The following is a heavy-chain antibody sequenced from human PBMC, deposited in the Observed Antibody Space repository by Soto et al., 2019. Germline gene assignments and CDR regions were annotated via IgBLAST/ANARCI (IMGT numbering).Heavy chain of an antibody. CDR3: ARIHRAGNLVGGFDY. CDR1: GFTFSNYG. J-gene: IGHJ4*02. V-gene: IGHV3-33*01. Sequence: QVQLVESGGGLVQPGRSLRLSCAASGFTFSNYGMHWVREAPGKGLEWVAVVWYDGSTEYYADSVKGRFSISRDNSKNTLYLQMNSLRVDDTAVYFCARIHRAGNLVGGFDYWGQGTLVTVSS. CDR2: VWYDGSTE. D-gene: IGHD6-13*01.